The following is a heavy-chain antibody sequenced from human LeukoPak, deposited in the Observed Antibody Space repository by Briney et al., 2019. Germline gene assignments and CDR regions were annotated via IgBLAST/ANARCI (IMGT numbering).Heavy chain of an antibody. CDR2: IKEDGSEK. D-gene: IGHD3-10*01. CDR1: GFIFSSNW. Sequence: PGGSLRLSCVGSGFIFSSNWMTWVRRAPGKGLEWVASIKEDGSEKYYVDSVEGRFTISRDNAQNSLYLQMNGLTAEDTAVYYCARGAFGMQYDRGYFDYWGQGTLVTVST. J-gene: IGHJ4*02. CDR3: ARGAFGMQYDRGYFDY. V-gene: IGHV3-7*01.